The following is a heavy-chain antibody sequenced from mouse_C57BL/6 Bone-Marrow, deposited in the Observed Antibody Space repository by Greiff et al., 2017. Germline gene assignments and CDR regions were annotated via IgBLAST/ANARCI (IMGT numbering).Heavy chain of an antibody. CDR2: NYPGSGST. Sequence: QVQLQQPGAELVKPGSSVKMSCKASGYTFTSYWITWVKQRPGQGLEWIGDNYPGSGSTNYNEKFKSKATLTVDTSSSTAYMQLSSLTSEDSAVYYCARPYYSNYWYFDVWGTGTTVTVSS. V-gene: IGHV1-55*01. CDR1: GYTFTSYW. D-gene: IGHD2-5*01. CDR3: ARPYYSNYWYFDV. J-gene: IGHJ1*03.